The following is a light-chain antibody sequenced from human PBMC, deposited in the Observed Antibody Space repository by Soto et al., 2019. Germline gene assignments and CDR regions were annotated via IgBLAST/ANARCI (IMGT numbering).Light chain of an antibody. J-gene: IGKJ1*01. CDR2: GAS. CDR3: QQYNNRPPWT. V-gene: IGKV3-15*01. Sequence: EIGMTQSPATMSVSPGERATLSCRASQSVGSNLAWYQQKPGQAPRLLMYGASTRATGIPARFSGSGSGAEFTLTISSLQSEDFAVYYCQQYNNRPPWTFGQGTQVE. CDR1: QSVGSN.